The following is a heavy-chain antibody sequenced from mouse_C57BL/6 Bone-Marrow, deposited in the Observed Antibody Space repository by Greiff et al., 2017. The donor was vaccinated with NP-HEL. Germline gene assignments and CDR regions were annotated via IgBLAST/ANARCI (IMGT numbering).Heavy chain of an antibody. Sequence: QVQLQQPGAELVKPGASVKLSYKASGYTFTSYWMQWVKQRPGQGLEWIGEIDPSDSYTNYNQKFKGKATLTVDTSSSTAYMQLSSLTSEYSAVYYCARAGNGYYDYFDYWGQGTTLTVSS. CDR1: GYTFTSYW. CDR3: ARAGNGYYDYFDY. J-gene: IGHJ2*01. V-gene: IGHV1-50*01. D-gene: IGHD2-3*01. CDR2: IDPSDSYT.